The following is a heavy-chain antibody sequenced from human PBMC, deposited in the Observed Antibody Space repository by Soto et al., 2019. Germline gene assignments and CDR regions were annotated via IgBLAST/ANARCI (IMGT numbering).Heavy chain of an antibody. V-gene: IGHV4-59*12. CDR2: IYYSGST. CDR3: VRSVILSGGSYKGLIRLHYFDT. Sequence: PSETLSLTCTVSGGSISSYYWSWIRQPPGKGLEWIGDIYYSGSTNYNPSLKSRVTISVDTSKNQFSLKLDSVTAADTAIYYCVRSVILSGGSYKGLIRLHYFDTWGPGTLVTVSS. D-gene: IGHD3-3*01. CDR1: GGSISSYY. J-gene: IGHJ4*02.